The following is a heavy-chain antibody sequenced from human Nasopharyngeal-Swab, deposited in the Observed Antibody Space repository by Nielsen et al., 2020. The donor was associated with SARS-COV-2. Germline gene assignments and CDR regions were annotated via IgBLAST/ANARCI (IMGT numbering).Heavy chain of an antibody. CDR3: VRDGALIQLWLLPHALDI. J-gene: IGHJ3*02. D-gene: IGHD5-18*01. Sequence: GGSLRLSCVGSGFSFGTSSFTWVRQAPGKGLEWVSSISSSSSYIYYADSVKGRFTISRDHRKNSVYLQMNSLRADDTAVYYCVRDGALIQLWLLPHALDIWGQGTLVTVSS. V-gene: IGHV3-21*01. CDR1: GFSFGTSS. CDR2: ISSSSSYI.